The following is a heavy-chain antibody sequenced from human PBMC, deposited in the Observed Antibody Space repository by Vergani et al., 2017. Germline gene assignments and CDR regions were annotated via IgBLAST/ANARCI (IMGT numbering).Heavy chain of an antibody. Sequence: QDQLVQSGAEVKKPGSSVKVSCKASGGTFSSYAISWVRQAPGQGLEWMGGIIPIFGTANYAQKFQGRVTITADESTSTAYMELSSLRSEDTAVYYCASRDITIFGVVIIRGYYYYGMDVWGQGP. CDR3: ASRDITIFGVVIIRGYYYYGMDV. D-gene: IGHD3-3*01. CDR2: IIPIFGTA. CDR1: GGTFSSYA. V-gene: IGHV1-69*12. J-gene: IGHJ6*02.